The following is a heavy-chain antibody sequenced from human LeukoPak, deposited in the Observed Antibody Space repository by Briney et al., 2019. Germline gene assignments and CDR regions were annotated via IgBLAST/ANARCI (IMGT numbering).Heavy chain of an antibody. CDR3: ARHDTAMATDYGMDV. Sequence: GGSLRLSCAASGFTFSYFAMHWVRRAPGKGLEWVAVVSSDASNKYYADSVKGRFTISRDNAKNSLYLQMNSLRAEDTAVYYCARHDTAMATDYGMDVWGQGTTVTVSS. CDR2: VSSDASNK. J-gene: IGHJ6*02. D-gene: IGHD5-18*01. CDR1: GFTFSYFA. V-gene: IGHV3-30-3*01.